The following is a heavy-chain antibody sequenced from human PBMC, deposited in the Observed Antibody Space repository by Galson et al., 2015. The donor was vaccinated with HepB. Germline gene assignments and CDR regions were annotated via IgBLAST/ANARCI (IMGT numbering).Heavy chain of an antibody. CDR3: AREGIAPSGGFDY. Sequence: SVKVSCKASGYTFTTYYLHWVRQAPGQGLEWMGIINPSDGTTSNAQKFQGRVTMTRDTSTNTVYMELGSLRSDDTAVYYCAREGIAPSGGFDYWGQGTLVASSS. V-gene: IGHV1-46*01. CDR2: INPSDGTT. J-gene: IGHJ4*02. D-gene: IGHD6-13*01. CDR1: GYTFTTYY.